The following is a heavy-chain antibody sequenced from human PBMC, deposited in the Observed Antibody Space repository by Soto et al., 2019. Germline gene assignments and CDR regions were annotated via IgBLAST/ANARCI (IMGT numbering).Heavy chain of an antibody. CDR1: GLIFSNYK. CDR3: ARDLGYSYGLYYYYMDV. Sequence: PGGSLRLSCAASGLIFSNYKMHWVRQAPGKGLVWVSRINTDWSIIDYADSVKGRFTVSRDNAKNTLYLQMNSLRADDTAVYYCARDLGYSYGLYYYYMDVWGKGTTVTVS. V-gene: IGHV3-74*01. CDR2: INTDWSII. D-gene: IGHD5-18*01. J-gene: IGHJ6*03.